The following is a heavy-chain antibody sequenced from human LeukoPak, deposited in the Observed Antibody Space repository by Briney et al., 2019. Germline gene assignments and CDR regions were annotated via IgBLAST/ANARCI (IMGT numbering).Heavy chain of an antibody. D-gene: IGHD7-27*01. CDR2: INRDGSTT. CDR1: GFTLSNYW. V-gene: IGHV3-74*01. Sequence: PGGSLRLSCAASGFTLSNYWVHWVRQAPEKGLVWVSRINRDGSTTNYADSVKGRFTVSRDNAKNTLNLQMNSLGAEDTAVYYCARDKKTGESSEIDYWGQGTLVTVSS. CDR3: ARDKKTGESSEIDY. J-gene: IGHJ4*02.